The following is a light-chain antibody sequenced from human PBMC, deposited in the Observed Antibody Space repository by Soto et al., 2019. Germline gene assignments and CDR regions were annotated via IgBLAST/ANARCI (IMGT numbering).Light chain of an antibody. J-gene: IGLJ2*01. CDR1: TGDIGGYNS. V-gene: IGLV2-14*03. CDR2: DVT. CDR3: TSYTSTSTPVL. Sequence: QSVLTQPASVSGSPGQSITISCTGTTGDIGGYNSVSWYQHHPGKAPKLLMSDVTNRPSGVSNRFSGSKSGNTASLTISGLQAEDEAVYYCTSYTSTSTPVLFGGGTKLTVL.